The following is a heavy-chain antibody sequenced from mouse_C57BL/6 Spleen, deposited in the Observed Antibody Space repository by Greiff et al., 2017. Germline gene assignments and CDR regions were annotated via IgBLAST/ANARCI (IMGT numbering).Heavy chain of an antibody. CDR3: ARGTMVTTKGFDY. V-gene: IGHV1-82*01. Sequence: VQLQQSGPELVKPGASVKISCKASGYAFSSSWMNWVKQRPGKGLEWIGRIYPGAGDTNYNGKFKGKATLTADKSSSTAYMQLSSLTSEDSAVYFCARGTMVTTKGFDYWGQGTTLTVSS. CDR1: GYAFSSSW. J-gene: IGHJ2*01. D-gene: IGHD2-2*01. CDR2: IYPGAGDT.